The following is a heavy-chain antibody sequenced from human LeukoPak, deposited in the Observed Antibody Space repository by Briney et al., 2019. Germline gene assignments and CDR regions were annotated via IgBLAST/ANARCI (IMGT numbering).Heavy chain of an antibody. CDR2: IYNRGRP. CDR1: GDSINTGY. V-gene: IGHV4-4*09. J-gene: IGHJ4*02. CDR3: ARLIGGVGARRFDF. D-gene: IGHD1-26*01. Sequence: SSETPSLTCTVSGDSINTGYWNWIRQPPGRELEWIGYIYNRGRPNYNPSLKSRVTISMDTSKNQLSLKMASVTAADTAVYYCARLIGGVGARRFDFWGQGTLVTVSS.